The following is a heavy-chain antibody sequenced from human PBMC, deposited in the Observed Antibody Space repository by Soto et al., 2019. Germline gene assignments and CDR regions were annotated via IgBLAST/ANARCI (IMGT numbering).Heavy chain of an antibody. D-gene: IGHD6-13*01. CDR2: IYYSGST. V-gene: IGHV4-59*01. CDR3: ARDLGYSSSENWFDP. Sequence: SGTLSLTCTVSGGSISSYYWSWIRQPPGKGLEWIGYIYYSGSTNYNPSLKSRVTISVDTSKNQFSLKLSSVTAADTAVYYCARDLGYSSSENWFDPWGQGTLVTVSS. CDR1: GGSISSYY. J-gene: IGHJ5*02.